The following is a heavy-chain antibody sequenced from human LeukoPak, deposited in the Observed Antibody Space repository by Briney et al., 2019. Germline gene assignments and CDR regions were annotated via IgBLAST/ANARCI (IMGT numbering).Heavy chain of an antibody. CDR1: GGSFSGYY. V-gene: IGHV4-34*01. Sequence: SETLSLTCAVYGGSFSGYYWSWIRQPPGKGLEWIGEINHSGSTNYNPSLKSRVTITVDTSKNQFSLKLSSVTAADTAVYYCARGREVVRGGFDPWGQGTLVTVSS. CDR2: INHSGST. D-gene: IGHD2-15*01. CDR3: ARGREVVRGGFDP. J-gene: IGHJ5*02.